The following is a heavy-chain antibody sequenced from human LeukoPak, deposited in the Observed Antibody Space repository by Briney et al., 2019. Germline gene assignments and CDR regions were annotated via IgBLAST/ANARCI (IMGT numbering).Heavy chain of an antibody. V-gene: IGHV3-21*01. CDR3: ARVWYSSSSSPFDY. J-gene: IGHJ4*02. D-gene: IGHD6-6*01. CDR1: GFTFSSYS. Sequence: GGSLRLSCAASGFTFSSYSMNWVRQAPGKGLEWVSSISSSSSYIYYADSVKGRFTISRGNAKNSLYLQMNSLRAEDTAVYYCARVWYSSSSSPFDYWGQGTLVTVST. CDR2: ISSSSSYI.